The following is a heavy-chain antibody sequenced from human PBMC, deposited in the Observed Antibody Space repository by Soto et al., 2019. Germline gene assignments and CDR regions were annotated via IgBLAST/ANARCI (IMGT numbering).Heavy chain of an antibody. D-gene: IGHD1-26*01. Sequence: EVQLVESGGDLVQPGGSLRLSVAASGFTFSRDWMHWVRQAPGKGREGVSRVNTDEITTNYADSVRGRFAISRDNAKNTFYLQMNSLSVEDTAIYFCARGAKGNYYQDSWGQGTLVTVSP. CDR1: GFTFSRDW. J-gene: IGHJ4*02. CDR3: ARGAKGNYYQDS. V-gene: IGHV3-74*01. CDR2: VNTDEITT.